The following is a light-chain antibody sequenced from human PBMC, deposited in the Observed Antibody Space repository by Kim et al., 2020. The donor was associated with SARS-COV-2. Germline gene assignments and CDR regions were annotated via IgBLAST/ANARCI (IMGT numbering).Light chain of an antibody. CDR2: GAS. CDR3: LQHNSYPIT. J-gene: IGKJ5*01. V-gene: IGKV1-17*01. Sequence: ASVGDRVTITCRASQEIRNDLGWYQQNPGRAPKRLIYGASSLQSGVPSRFSGTGSGTEFTLTISSLQPEDFATYFCLQHNSYPITFGQGTRLEIK. CDR1: QEIRND.